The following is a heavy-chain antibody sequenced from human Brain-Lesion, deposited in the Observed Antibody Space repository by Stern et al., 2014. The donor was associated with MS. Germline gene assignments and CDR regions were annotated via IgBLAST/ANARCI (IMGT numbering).Heavy chain of an antibody. D-gene: IGHD5-12*01. Sequence: QLVQSGGGLDQPGGSLRLSCAASGLTVANEYMSWVRKAPGKGPEWGXIIYASGTTAYAYSVKGRFIISRHNSQNTLSLQMNSLRPEDTAVYYCAREGGDDDDYYGLDVWGPGTTVTVSS. CDR1: GLTVANEY. V-gene: IGHV3-53*04. CDR3: AREGGDDDDYYGLDV. CDR2: IYASGTT. J-gene: IGHJ6*02.